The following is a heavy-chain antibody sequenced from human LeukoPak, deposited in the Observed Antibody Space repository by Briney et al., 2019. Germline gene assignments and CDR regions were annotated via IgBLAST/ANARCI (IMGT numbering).Heavy chain of an antibody. CDR3: AHSQTYYDFWSGYYTGPGPRQGHFQH. CDR2: IYWDDDK. V-gene: IGHV2-5*02. Sequence: SGPTLVNPTQTLTLTCTFSGFSLSTSGVGVGWIRQPPGKALEWLALIYWDDDKRHSPSLKSRLTITKDTSKNQVVLTMTNMDPVDTATYYCAHSQTYYDFWSGYYTGPGPRQGHFQHWGQGTLVTVSS. CDR1: GFSLSTSGVG. D-gene: IGHD3-3*01. J-gene: IGHJ1*01.